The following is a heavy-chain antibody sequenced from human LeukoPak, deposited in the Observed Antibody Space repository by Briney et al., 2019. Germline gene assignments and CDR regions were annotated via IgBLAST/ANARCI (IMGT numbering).Heavy chain of an antibody. CDR1: GDSISSGGYY. V-gene: IGHV4-31*03. CDR2: IYYSGST. J-gene: IGHJ1*01. Sequence: SQTLSLTCTVSGDSISSGGYYWNWIRQHPGKGLEWIGYIYYSGSTYYNPSLKSRVTISVDTPKNQFSLKLSSVTAADTAVYYCARALRLNGDYGYRVPFHHHWGQGTLVTVSS. CDR3: ARALRLNGDYGYRVPFHHH. D-gene: IGHD4-17*01.